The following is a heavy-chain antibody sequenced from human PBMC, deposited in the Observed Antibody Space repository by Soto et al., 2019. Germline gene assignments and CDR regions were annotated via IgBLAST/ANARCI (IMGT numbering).Heavy chain of an antibody. J-gene: IGHJ6*02. CDR2: ISAYNGNT. Sequence: QVQLVQVGAEVKKPGASVKVSCKASGNTFTSYGFSWVRQAPGQGLEWMGWISAYNGNTNYAQKFQGRVTMTTDTSTNTAYMEVRSGRSGDTAVYYCATSDRYYYGMEVWGQGTTVTVSS. V-gene: IGHV1-18*01. CDR1: GNTFTSYG. CDR3: ATSDRYYYGMEV.